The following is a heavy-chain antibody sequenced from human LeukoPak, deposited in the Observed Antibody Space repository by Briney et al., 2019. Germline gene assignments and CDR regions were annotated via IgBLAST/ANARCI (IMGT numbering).Heavy chain of an antibody. V-gene: IGHV3-74*01. J-gene: IGHJ6*03. Sequence: GGSLRLSCAASGFTFSSYAMSWVRQAPGKGLVWVSRINSDGSSTSYADSVKGRFTISRDNAKNTLYLQMNSLRAEDTAVYYCARDPSHYYYYYMDVWGKGTTVTVSS. CDR2: INSDGSST. CDR3: ARDPSHYYYYYMDV. CDR1: GFTFSSYA.